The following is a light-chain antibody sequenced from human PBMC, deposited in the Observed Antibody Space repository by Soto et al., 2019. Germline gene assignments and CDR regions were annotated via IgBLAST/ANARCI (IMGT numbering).Light chain of an antibody. CDR1: QSVSRN. V-gene: IGKV3-11*01. CDR3: QQRSNWPLT. CDR2: DAS. J-gene: IGKJ4*01. Sequence: EIVLTQSPATLTLSPGERATLSCRASQSVSRNLAWYQQKPGQPPRLLLYDASNRATGIPARFSGSGSGTDFTLTISSLEPEDFAVYYCQQRSNWPLTFGGGTKVEI.